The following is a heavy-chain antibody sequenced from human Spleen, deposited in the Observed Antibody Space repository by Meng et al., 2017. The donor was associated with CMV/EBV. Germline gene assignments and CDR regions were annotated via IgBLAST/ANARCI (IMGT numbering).Heavy chain of an antibody. V-gene: IGHV4-34*01. CDR2: INHSGST. CDR1: GGSFSGYY. J-gene: IGHJ4*02. CDR3: ARGRINWNYGVDY. D-gene: IGHD1-7*01. Sequence: QVQLQQWGAGLLKPSETLSLTCAVYGGSFSGYYWSWIRQPPGKGLEWIGEINHSGSTNYNPSLKSRVTISVDTSKNQFSLKLSSVTAADTAVYYCARGRINWNYGVDYWGQGTLVTVSS.